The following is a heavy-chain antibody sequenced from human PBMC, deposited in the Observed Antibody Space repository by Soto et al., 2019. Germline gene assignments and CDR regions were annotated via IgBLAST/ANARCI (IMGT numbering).Heavy chain of an antibody. D-gene: IGHD3-22*01. CDR3: ARMTGSSGYKAEDY. J-gene: IGHJ4*02. Sequence: LGGSLRLSCAVSGFTFSNYSINWVRQAPGKGLEWLSYISNNSSVKYYADSVKGRVTISRDNAKNSLYLQMNSLRAEDTAVYYCARMTGSSGYKAEDYWGQGTMGTVSS. V-gene: IGHV3-48*01. CDR2: ISNNSSVK. CDR1: GFTFSNYS.